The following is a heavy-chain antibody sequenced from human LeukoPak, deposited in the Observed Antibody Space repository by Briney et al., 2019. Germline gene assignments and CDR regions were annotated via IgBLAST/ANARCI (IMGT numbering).Heavy chain of an antibody. V-gene: IGHV3-21*01. CDR2: ISSSSSYI. CDR1: GFTFSSYS. CDR3: ARDPTGTATSYNWFDP. Sequence: GRSLRLSCAASGFTFSSYSMNWVRQAPGKGLEWVSSISSSSSYIYYADSVKGRFTISRDNAKNSLYLQMNSLRAEDTAVYYCARDPTGTATSYNWFDPWGQGTLVTVSS. D-gene: IGHD1-1*01. J-gene: IGHJ5*02.